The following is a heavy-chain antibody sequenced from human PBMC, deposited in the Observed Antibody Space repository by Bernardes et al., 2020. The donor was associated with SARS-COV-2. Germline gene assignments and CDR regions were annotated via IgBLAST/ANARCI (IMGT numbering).Heavy chain of an antibody. CDR2: ISGSGGST. Sequence: GGSLRLSCAASGFTFSSYAMSWVRQAPGKGLEWVSAISGSGGSTYYADSVKGRFTISRDNSKNTLYLQMNSLRAEDTAVYYCAKHRGYSSSWKGVGGDFDYWGQGTLVTVSS. CDR3: AKHRGYSSSWKGVGGDFDY. D-gene: IGHD6-13*01. CDR1: GFTFSSYA. J-gene: IGHJ4*02. V-gene: IGHV3-23*01.